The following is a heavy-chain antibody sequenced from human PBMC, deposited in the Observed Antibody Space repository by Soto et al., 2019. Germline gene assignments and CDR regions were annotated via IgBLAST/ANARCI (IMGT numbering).Heavy chain of an antibody. Sequence: QVHLVQSGAEVKKPGASVTVSCKASGYTFTSYYIHRVRQAPGEGLEWVGIINPSDGSTTYSQKFQGRVTMTRDTSTSTVYMDLSSLKSDDTAVYYCTRERGRFDPWGQGTLVTVSS. CDR2: INPSDGST. V-gene: IGHV1-46*03. CDR1: GYTFTSYY. J-gene: IGHJ5*02. CDR3: TRERGRFDP. D-gene: IGHD3-16*01.